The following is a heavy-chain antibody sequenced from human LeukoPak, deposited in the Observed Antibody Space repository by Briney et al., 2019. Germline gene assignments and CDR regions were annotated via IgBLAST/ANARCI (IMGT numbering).Heavy chain of an antibody. CDR1: GYTLTELS. D-gene: IGHD1-26*01. J-gene: IGHJ4*02. CDR3: ATGGLPGNEGYSGSYSDFDY. CDR2: FDPEDGET. V-gene: IGHV1-24*01. Sequence: ASVKVSCKVSGYTLTELSMHWVRQAPGKGLEWMGGFDPEDGETIYAQKFQGRVTMTEDTSTDTAYMELSSLRPEDTAVYYCATGGLPGNEGYSGSYSDFDYWGQGTLVTVSS.